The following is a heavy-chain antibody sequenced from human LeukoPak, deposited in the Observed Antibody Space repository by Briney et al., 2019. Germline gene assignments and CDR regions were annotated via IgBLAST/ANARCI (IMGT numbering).Heavy chain of an antibody. Sequence: GGSLRLSCAASGFTFRYYWMHWVRQAPGKGLVWVSRISSDGSTTDYLDSVKGRFTISRDNAKNTLFLQMDSLRAEDTAVYYCARDLFIVTTSRDYWGQGTLVTVSS. CDR2: ISSDGSTT. J-gene: IGHJ4*02. CDR3: ARDLFIVTTSRDY. V-gene: IGHV3-74*01. D-gene: IGHD5-12*01. CDR1: GFTFRYYW.